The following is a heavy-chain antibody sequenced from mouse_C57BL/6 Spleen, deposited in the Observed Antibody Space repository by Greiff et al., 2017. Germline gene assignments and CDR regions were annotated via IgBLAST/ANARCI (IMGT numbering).Heavy chain of an antibody. D-gene: IGHD2-5*01. V-gene: IGHV1-55*01. Sequence: QVQLKQPGAELVKPGASVKMSCKASGYTFTSYWITWVKQRPGQGLEWIGDIYPGSGSTNYNEKFKSKATLTVDTSSSTAYMQLSSLTSEDSAVYYCARSNSNYEGAMDYWGQGTSVTVSS. CDR3: ARSNSNYEGAMDY. CDR2: IYPGSGST. CDR1: GYTFTSYW. J-gene: IGHJ4*01.